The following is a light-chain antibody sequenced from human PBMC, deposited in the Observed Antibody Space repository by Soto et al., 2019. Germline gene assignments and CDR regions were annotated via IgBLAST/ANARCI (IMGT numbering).Light chain of an antibody. Sequence: DIQMTQSPSTLSASVGDRVTITCRASQSINSWLAWYQQKPGKAPKLLMYDASSLESWVQSRFSGSGSGTEFTLTSSSLQPDDFATYYCQQYSSYTWTFGQGTKVDNK. CDR2: DAS. V-gene: IGKV1-5*01. CDR1: QSINSW. J-gene: IGKJ1*01. CDR3: QQYSSYTWT.